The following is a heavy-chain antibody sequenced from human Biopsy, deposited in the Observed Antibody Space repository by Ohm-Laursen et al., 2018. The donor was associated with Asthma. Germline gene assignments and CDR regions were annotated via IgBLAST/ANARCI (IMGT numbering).Heavy chain of an antibody. CDR2: ISSGSGST. Sequence: SLRLSCSASGFTVSNFAMNWVRQAPGQGLEWVSVISSGSGSTYYADYVKGRFTISRDTSMNTLYLQMSSLRAEDTAVYYCAKVGHGNGDYVGWFDPWGQGTLVTVSS. CDR1: GFTVSNFA. J-gene: IGHJ5*02. CDR3: AKVGHGNGDYVGWFDP. V-gene: IGHV3-23*01. D-gene: IGHD4-17*01.